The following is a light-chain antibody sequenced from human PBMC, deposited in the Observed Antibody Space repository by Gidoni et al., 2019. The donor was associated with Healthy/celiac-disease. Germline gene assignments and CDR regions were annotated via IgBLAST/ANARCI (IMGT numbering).Light chain of an antibody. CDR2: DAS. CDR3: QQSAKT. J-gene: IGKJ1*01. V-gene: IGKV1-5*01. Sequence: DIQMTQSPSTLSASVGDRVTITCRASQSIRRCLAWYQQQPGKAPKLLIYDASSLESGVPSRFSGSVSGTEFTLTLSSLQPDDFATYYCQQSAKTFGQGTKVEIK. CDR1: QSIRRC.